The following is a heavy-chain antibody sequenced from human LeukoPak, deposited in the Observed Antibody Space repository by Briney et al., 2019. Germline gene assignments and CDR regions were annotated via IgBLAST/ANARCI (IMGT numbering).Heavy chain of an antibody. CDR2: IIPIFGTA. CDR1: GFTFTG. D-gene: IGHD4-17*01. CDR3: ARDRATVTYHDAFDI. J-gene: IGHJ3*02. V-gene: IGHV1-69*05. Sequence: ASVKVSCKISGFTFTGISWVRQAPGQGLEWMGGIIPIFGTANYAQKFQGRVTMTRDTSTSTVYMELSSLRSEDTAVYYCARDRATVTYHDAFDIWGQGTMVTVSS.